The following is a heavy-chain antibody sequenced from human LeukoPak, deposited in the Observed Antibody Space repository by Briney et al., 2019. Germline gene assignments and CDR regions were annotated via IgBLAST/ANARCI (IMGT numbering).Heavy chain of an antibody. CDR1: GFTFSSYA. V-gene: IGHV3-23*01. Sequence: GGPLRLSRAASGFTFSSYAMSWVRQAPGKGLEWVSDISGSGGSTYYSDSVKGRFTISRNNSKNTLYLQMNSLRAEDTAVYYCAKDQGRWELPESFDYWGQGTLVTVSS. J-gene: IGHJ4*02. D-gene: IGHD1-26*01. CDR2: ISGSGGST. CDR3: AKDQGRWELPESFDY.